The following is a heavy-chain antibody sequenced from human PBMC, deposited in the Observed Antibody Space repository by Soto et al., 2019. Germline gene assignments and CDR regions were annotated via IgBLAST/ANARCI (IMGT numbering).Heavy chain of an antibody. J-gene: IGHJ4*02. V-gene: IGHV4-4*02. CDR1: GGSISSSNW. CDR2: IYHSGST. Sequence: KTSETLSLTCAVSGGSISSSNWWSWVRQPPGKGLEWIGEIYHSGSTNYNPSLKSRVTISVDKSKNQFSLKLSSVTAADTAVYYCARDVSSGWYYFDYWGQGTLVTVSS. D-gene: IGHD6-19*01. CDR3: ARDVSSGWYYFDY.